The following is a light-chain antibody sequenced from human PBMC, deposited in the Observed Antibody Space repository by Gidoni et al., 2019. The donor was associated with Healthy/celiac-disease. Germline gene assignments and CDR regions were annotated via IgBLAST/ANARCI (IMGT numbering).Light chain of an antibody. J-gene: IGKJ4*01. CDR3: QQANSFPLT. Sequence: IPITQPPASVSASVGDRVTTTCRASQGMSSWLASYQQKPGKDPKLLIYAASSWQIGDPPRFSGSGYGKDVTRSISSLQPEDFATYYCQQANSFPLTFGGGTKVEIK. CDR2: AAS. CDR1: QGMSSW. V-gene: IGKV1-12*01.